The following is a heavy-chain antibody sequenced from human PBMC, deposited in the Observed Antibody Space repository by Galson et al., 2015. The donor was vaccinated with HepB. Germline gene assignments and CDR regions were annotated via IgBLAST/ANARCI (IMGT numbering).Heavy chain of an antibody. CDR3: ARGIRVDGLPLPSLYNSYYGMDV. J-gene: IGHJ6*02. V-gene: IGHV1-69*13. CDR2: IIPMFDPA. D-gene: IGHD1-26*01. CDR1: GGTFNNYT. Sequence: SVKVSCKASGGTFNNYTITWVRQAPGQGLEWMGGIIPMFDPANYPQKFQGRVTITAGESTSTAYMELSSLRSEDTAVYYCARGIRVDGLPLPSLYNSYYGMDVWGQGTTVTVSS.